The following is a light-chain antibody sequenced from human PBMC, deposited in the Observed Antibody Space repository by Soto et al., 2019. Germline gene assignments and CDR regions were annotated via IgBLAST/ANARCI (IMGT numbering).Light chain of an antibody. Sequence: EIVMTQSPATLSVSPGERATLSCRASQSVSSNLAWYQQKPGQAPRLLIYGASTRATGIPARFSGSGSGTEFTLTISSLQSEDFAVYYCQQRKTFGQGTKVEIK. V-gene: IGKV3-15*01. CDR1: QSVSSN. CDR3: QQRKT. CDR2: GAS. J-gene: IGKJ1*01.